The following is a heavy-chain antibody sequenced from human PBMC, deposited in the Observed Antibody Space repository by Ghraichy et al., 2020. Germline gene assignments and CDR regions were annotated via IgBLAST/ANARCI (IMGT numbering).Heavy chain of an antibody. CDR3: ARDQGRAAAGTAPSYYYYYYMDV. Sequence: SVKVSCKASGGTFSSYTISWVRQAPGQGLEWMGRIIPILGIANYAQKFQGRVTITADKSTSTAYMELSSLRSEDTAVYYCARDQGRAAAGTAPSYYYYYYMDVWGKGTTVTVSS. CDR1: GGTFSSYT. J-gene: IGHJ6*03. CDR2: IIPILGIA. D-gene: IGHD6-13*01. V-gene: IGHV1-69*04.